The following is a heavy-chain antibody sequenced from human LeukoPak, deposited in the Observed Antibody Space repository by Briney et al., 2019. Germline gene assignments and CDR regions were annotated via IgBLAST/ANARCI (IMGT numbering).Heavy chain of an antibody. CDR2: IDHSEST. J-gene: IGHJ4*02. Sequence: PSETLSLTCAVSGGSISSGGYSWSWIRQPPGKGLEWIGYIDHSESTYYNPSLKSRVIISVDRSKNQFSLKLSSVTAADTAVYYCARGKQWLAKYYFDYWGQGTLVTVSS. V-gene: IGHV4-30-2*01. D-gene: IGHD6-19*01. CDR1: GGSISSGGYS. CDR3: ARGKQWLAKYYFDY.